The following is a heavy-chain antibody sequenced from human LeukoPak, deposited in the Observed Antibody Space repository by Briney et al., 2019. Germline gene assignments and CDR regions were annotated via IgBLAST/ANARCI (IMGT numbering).Heavy chain of an antibody. J-gene: IGHJ4*02. CDR2: ISSTGGTI. CDR3: ARWPYSSSYYFDY. CDR1: GFTFSSNS. Sequence: GGSLRLSCAASGFTFSSNSMNWVRQAPGKGLEWVSYISSTGGTIYYADSMKGRFTISRDNAKNSLYLQMNSLRAEDTAVYYCARWPYSSSYYFDYWGQGTLVTVSS. D-gene: IGHD6-6*01. V-gene: IGHV3-48*04.